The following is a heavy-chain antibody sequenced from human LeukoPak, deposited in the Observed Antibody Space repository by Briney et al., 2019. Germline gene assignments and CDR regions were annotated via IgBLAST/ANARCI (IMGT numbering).Heavy chain of an antibody. D-gene: IGHD6-13*01. Sequence: PSETLSLTCTVSGGSISSYYWGWIRQPPGKGLEWIGSIYYSGSTYYNPSLKSRVTISVDTSKNQFSLKLSSVTAADTAVYYCASGSDSSSWEDWFDPWGQGTLVTVSS. J-gene: IGHJ5*02. V-gene: IGHV4-39*01. CDR2: IYYSGST. CDR3: ASGSDSSSWEDWFDP. CDR1: GGSISSYY.